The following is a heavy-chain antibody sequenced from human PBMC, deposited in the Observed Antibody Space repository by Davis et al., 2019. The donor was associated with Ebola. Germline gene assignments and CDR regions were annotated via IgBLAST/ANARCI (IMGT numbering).Heavy chain of an antibody. J-gene: IGHJ4*02. V-gene: IGHV3-30*18. D-gene: IGHD3-22*01. CDR1: GFTFSSYS. Sequence: GESLKISCAASGFTFSSYSMNWVRQAPGKGLEWVAVISYDGSNKYYADSVKGRFTISRDNSKNTLYLQMNSLRAEDTAVYYCAKDYYDSWGQGTLVTASS. CDR2: ISYDGSNK. CDR3: AKDYYDS.